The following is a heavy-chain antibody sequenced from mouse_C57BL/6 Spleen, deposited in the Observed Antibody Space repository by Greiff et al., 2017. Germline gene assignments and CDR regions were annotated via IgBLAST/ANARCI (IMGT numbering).Heavy chain of an antibody. CDR3: ARGGKESKFAY. J-gene: IGHJ3*01. CDR1: GFNITDYY. V-gene: IGHV14-2*01. CDR2: IVPEDGET. Sequence: VQLQQSGAELVKPGASVTLSCTASGFNITDYYMHWVKQRPEQGLEWIGRIVPEDGETKYAPKFPGKATITADPSSNTAYLQLSSLTYEDTAVCYCARGGKESKFAYWGQGTLVTVSA.